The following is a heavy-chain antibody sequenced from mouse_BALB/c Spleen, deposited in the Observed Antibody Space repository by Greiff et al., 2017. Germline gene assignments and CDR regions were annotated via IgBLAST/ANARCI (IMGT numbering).Heavy chain of an antibody. V-gene: IGHV5-6-5*01. CDR2: ISSGGST. D-gene: IGHD1-1*01. CDR3: ARGLLRYYFDY. CDR1: GFTFSSYA. Sequence: EVKLVESGGGLVKPGGSLKLSCAASGFTFSSYAMSWVRQTPEKRLEWVASISSGGSTYYPDSVKGRFTISRDNARNILYLQMSSLRSEDTAMYYCARGLLRYYFDYWGQGTTLTVSS. J-gene: IGHJ2*01.